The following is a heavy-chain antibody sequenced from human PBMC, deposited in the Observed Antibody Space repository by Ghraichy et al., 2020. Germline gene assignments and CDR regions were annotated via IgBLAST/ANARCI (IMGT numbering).Heavy chain of an antibody. V-gene: IGHV4-34*01. D-gene: IGHD2-15*01. CDR3: ASLHFDCSGGSCYSPSDY. CDR1: GGSFSGYY. Sequence: SETLSLTCAVYGGSFSGYYWSWIRQPPGKGLEWIGEINHSGSTNYNPSLKSRVTISVDTSKNQFSLKLSSVTAADTAVYYCASLHFDCSGGSCYSPSDYWGQGTLVTVSS. J-gene: IGHJ4*02. CDR2: INHSGST.